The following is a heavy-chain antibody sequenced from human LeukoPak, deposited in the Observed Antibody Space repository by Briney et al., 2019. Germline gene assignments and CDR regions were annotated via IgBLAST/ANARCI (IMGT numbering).Heavy chain of an antibody. D-gene: IGHD2-2*01. V-gene: IGHV4-34*01. CDR2: INHSGST. CDR1: GGSFSDYY. CDR3: ARLACSSTSCYFDP. Sequence: SETLSLTCAVYGGSFSDYYWSWIRQPPGRGLEWIGEINHSGSTNYNPSLKSRVTISVDTSKNQFSLKLSSVTAADTAVYYCARLACSSTSCYFDPWGQGTLVTVSS. J-gene: IGHJ5*02.